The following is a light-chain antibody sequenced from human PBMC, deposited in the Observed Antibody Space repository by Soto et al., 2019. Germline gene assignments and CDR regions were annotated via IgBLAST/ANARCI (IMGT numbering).Light chain of an antibody. CDR3: VQALQSPPWT. CDR2: LGS. CDR1: QSLLHSNGYNY. V-gene: IGKV2-28*01. J-gene: IGKJ1*01. Sequence: DIVVTQSPLTLPVTPGATASISCRSSQSLLHSNGYNYLDWYLQKPGQSPQLLIYLGSNRASGVPDRFSGSGSGTDFTLQISRVEAEDVGVYYCVQALQSPPWTFGQGTKVEIK.